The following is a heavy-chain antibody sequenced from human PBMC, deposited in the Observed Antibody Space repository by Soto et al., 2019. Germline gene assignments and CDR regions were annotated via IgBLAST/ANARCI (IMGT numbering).Heavy chain of an antibody. J-gene: IGHJ3*02. CDR1: GVSFSSYW. CDR2: IKEDGSDR. D-gene: IGHD3-10*01. V-gene: IGHV3-7*03. Sequence: EVQLVESGGGLVQPGGSLRLSCAASGVSFSSYWMSWVRQVPGKGLELVANIKEDGSDRYYVGSVKGRFTISRDNAKNSLYLQMNSLRVEDSGTYYCARDGNDYNYRAFDIWGRGTMVTVSS. CDR3: ARDGNDYNYRAFDI.